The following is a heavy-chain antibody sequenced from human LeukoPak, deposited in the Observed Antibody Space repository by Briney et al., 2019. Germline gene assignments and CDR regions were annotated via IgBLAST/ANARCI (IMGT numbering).Heavy chain of an antibody. CDR2: ISSSSSYI. V-gene: IGHV3-21*01. CDR3: ARGPYCRGDCIPWFDS. CDR1: GFTLSDYV. D-gene: IGHD2-21*02. Sequence: GGSLRLSCAASGFTLSDYVMNWVRQAPGEGLEWVSSISSSSSYIYYADSVKGRFAISRDNAKNSLYLQMNSLRAEDTAVYYCARGPYCRGDCIPWFDSWGQGSLVTVSS. J-gene: IGHJ5*01.